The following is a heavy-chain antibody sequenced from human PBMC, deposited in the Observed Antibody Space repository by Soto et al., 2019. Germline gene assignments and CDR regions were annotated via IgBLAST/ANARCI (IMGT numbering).Heavy chain of an antibody. CDR3: ARENYGSGSYFYYYYGMDV. CDR1: GFTFSSYG. J-gene: IGHJ6*02. CDR2: IWYDGSNK. V-gene: IGHV3-33*01. D-gene: IGHD3-10*01. Sequence: PGGSLRLPCAASGFTFSSYGMHWVRQAPGKGLEWVAVIWYDGSNKYYADSVKGRFTISRDNSKNTLYLQMNSLRAEDTAVYYCARENYGSGSYFYYYYGMDVWGQGTTVTVSS.